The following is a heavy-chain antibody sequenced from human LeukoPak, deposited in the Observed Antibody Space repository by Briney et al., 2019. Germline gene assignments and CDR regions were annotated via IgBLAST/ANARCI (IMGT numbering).Heavy chain of an antibody. CDR2: ISRISSYI. Sequence: GGSLRLSCAASGFSFSSYNMNWVRQTPGTGLEWVSSISRISSYIYYADSVKGRFTISRDNAKNSLYLQMNSPRAEDTAVYYCARGDYSSSWPALFDYWGQGTLVTVSS. CDR3: ARGDYSSSWPALFDY. CDR1: GFSFSSYN. D-gene: IGHD6-13*01. J-gene: IGHJ4*02. V-gene: IGHV3-21*01.